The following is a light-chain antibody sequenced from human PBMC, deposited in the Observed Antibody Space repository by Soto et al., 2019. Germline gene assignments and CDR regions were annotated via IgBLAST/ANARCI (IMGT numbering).Light chain of an antibody. CDR2: EGS. CDR3: CSYAGSSTFANYV. J-gene: IGLJ1*01. CDR1: SSDVGSYNL. V-gene: IGLV2-23*03. Sequence: QSALTQPASVSGSPGQSITISCTGTSSDVGSYNLVSWYQQHSGKAPKLMIYEGSKRPSGVSNRFSGSKSGNTASMTISGVQAEDEADYYCCSYAGSSTFANYVFGTGTKLTVL.